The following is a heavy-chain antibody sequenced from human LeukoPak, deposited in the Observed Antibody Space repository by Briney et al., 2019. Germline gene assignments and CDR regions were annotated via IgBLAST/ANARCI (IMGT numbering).Heavy chain of an antibody. J-gene: IGHJ3*02. CDR2: INHSGST. V-gene: IGHV4-39*07. CDR3: ARLVVPAATPLYAFDI. Sequence: PSETLSLTCTVSGGSISSSSYYWSWIRQPPGKGLEWIGEINHSGSTNYNPSLKSRVTISVDTSKNQFSLKLSSVTAADTAVYYCARLVVPAATPLYAFDIWGQGTMVTVSS. D-gene: IGHD2-2*01. CDR1: GGSISSSSYY.